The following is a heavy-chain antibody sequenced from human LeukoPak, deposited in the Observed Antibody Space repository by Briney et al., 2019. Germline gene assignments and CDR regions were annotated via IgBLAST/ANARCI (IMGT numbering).Heavy chain of an antibody. CDR1: GYTFTGYY. V-gene: IGHV1-2*06. Sequence: ASVKVSCKASGYTFTGYYMHWVRQAPGQGLEWMGRINPNSGGTNYAQKFQGGVTMTRDTSISTAYMELSRLRSDDTAVYYCATSSIAVAGTEGSDYWGQGTLVTVSS. CDR3: ATSSIAVAGTEGSDY. D-gene: IGHD6-19*01. J-gene: IGHJ4*02. CDR2: INPNSGGT.